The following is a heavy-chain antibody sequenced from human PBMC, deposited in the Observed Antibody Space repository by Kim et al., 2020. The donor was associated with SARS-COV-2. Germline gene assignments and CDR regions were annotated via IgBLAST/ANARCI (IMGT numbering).Heavy chain of an antibody. D-gene: IGHD5-18*01. CDR1: GFTVSSNY. J-gene: IGHJ6*02. CDR2: IYSGGST. V-gene: IGHV3-66*01. Sequence: GGSLRLSCAASGFTVSSNYMSWVRQAPGKGLEWVSVIYSGGSTYYADSVKGRFTISRDNSKNTLYLQMNSLRAEDTAVYYCARDRWVKQLWLTDYYYGMDVWGQGTTVTVSS. CDR3: ARDRWVKQLWLTDYYYGMDV.